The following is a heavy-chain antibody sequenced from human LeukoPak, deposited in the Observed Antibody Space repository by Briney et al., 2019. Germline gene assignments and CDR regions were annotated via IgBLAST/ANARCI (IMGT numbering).Heavy chain of an antibody. D-gene: IGHD3-10*01. J-gene: IGHJ6*03. CDR3: ARGVSGSSRYYYYYYMDV. CDR2: MNPNGGNT. CDR1: GYTFTSYD. V-gene: IGHV1-8*03. Sequence: ASVKVSCKASGYTFTSYDINWVRQATGQGLEWMGWMNPNGGNTGYAQEFQGRVTITRNTSISTAYMELSSLRSEDTAVYYCARGVSGSSRYYYYYYMDVWGKGTTVTVSS.